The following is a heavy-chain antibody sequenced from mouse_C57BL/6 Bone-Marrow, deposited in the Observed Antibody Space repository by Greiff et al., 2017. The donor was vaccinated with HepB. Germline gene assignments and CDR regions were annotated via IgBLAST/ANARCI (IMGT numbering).Heavy chain of an antibody. Sequence: VQLKESGPGLVKPSQSLSLTCSVTGYSITSGYYWNWIRQFPGNKLEWMGYISYDGSNNYNPSLKNRISITRYTSKNQFFLKLTSVTTEDTATYYCAREKNYYGSRGLWYFDVWGTGTTVTVSS. D-gene: IGHD1-1*01. CDR3: AREKNYYGSRGLWYFDV. CDR2: ISYDGSN. V-gene: IGHV3-6*01. CDR1: GYSITSGYY. J-gene: IGHJ1*03.